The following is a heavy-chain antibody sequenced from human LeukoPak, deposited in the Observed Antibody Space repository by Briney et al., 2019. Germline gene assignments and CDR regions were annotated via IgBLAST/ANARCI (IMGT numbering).Heavy chain of an antibody. V-gene: IGHV3-30-3*01. D-gene: IGHD6-19*01. CDR1: GFTLSSYT. J-gene: IGHJ5*02. Sequence: GGSLRLSCAASGFTLSSYTIHWVRQAPGKGLEWVAVISYDVGNKYYADSVKGRFTISRDNSKNTLYLQMDSLRAEDTAVYHCAKEGVGSSGPRDWFDPWGQGTLVTVSS. CDR3: AKEGVGSSGPRDWFDP. CDR2: ISYDVGNK.